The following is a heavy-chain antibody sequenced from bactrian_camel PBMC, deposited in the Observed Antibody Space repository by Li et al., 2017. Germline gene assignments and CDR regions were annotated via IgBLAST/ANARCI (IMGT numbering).Heavy chain of an antibody. CDR3: AAGTRIIVGDYCDGITN. CDR2: IASDGST. Sequence: VQLVESGGGSVQAGGSLRLSCAASEFTYCMGWFRQAPGKEREFVSAIASDGSTSYAESVKGRFTISKDSAKSLILQMNSLTPDDTAMYYCAAGTRIIVGDYCDGITNWGQGTQVTVS. CDR1: EFTYC. V-gene: IGHV3S53*01. J-gene: IGHJ4*01. D-gene: IGHD4*01.